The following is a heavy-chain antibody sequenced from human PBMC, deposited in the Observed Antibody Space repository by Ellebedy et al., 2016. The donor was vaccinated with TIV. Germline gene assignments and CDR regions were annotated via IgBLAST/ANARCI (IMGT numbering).Heavy chain of an antibody. CDR2: ISAYNGNT. CDR1: GYTFTSYG. Sequence: AASVKVSCKASGYTFTSYGISWVRQAPGQGLEWMGWISAYNGNTNYAQKLQGRVTMTTDTSTSTAYMELRSLRSDDTAVYYCARRHYYDSSGYYTPYYYYYGMDVWGQGTTVTVSS. D-gene: IGHD3-22*01. CDR3: ARRHYYDSSGYYTPYYYYYGMDV. J-gene: IGHJ6*02. V-gene: IGHV1-18*01.